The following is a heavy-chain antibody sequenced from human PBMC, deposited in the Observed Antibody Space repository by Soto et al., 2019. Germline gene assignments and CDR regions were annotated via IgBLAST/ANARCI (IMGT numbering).Heavy chain of an antibody. CDR3: TSAYGAETFDF. CDR2: MNPNSGNT. V-gene: IGHV1-8*02. CDR1: GYTFNNYD. J-gene: IGHJ5*01. Sequence: RASVKVSCKASGYTFNNYDIHWVRQAPGHGLEWMGWMNPNSGNTGYAQNFRGRVTMTQNTAIGTAYMELSSLRSDDTATYYCTSAYGAETFDFWGHGTRVTVSS. D-gene: IGHD3-10*01.